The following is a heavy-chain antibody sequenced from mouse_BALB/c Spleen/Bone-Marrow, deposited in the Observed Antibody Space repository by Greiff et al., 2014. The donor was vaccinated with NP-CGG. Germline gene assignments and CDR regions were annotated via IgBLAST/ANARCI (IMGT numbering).Heavy chain of an antibody. CDR3: ARYYYGSSLFDY. V-gene: IGHV14-3*02. Sequence: VQLKQSGAELVKPGDSVKLSCTASGFNIKDTYMHWVKQRPEQGLEWIGRIDPANGNTKYDPKFQGKATITADTSSNTAYLQLSSLTSEDTAVYYCARYYYGSSLFDYWGQGTTLTVSS. CDR2: IDPANGNT. J-gene: IGHJ2*01. D-gene: IGHD1-1*01. CDR1: GFNIKDTY.